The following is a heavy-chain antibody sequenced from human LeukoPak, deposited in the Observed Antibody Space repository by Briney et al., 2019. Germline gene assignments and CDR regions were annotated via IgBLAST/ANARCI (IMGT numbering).Heavy chain of an antibody. CDR2: ISSSSSTI. V-gene: IGHV3-48*02. Sequence: PGGSLRLSCAASGFTFSSYSMNWVRQAPGKGLEWVSYISSSSSTIYYAGSVKGRFTISRDNAKNSLYLQMNSLRDEDTAVYYCARVGGFWSAYYRGALDYWGQGTLVTVSS. CDR1: GFTFSSYS. D-gene: IGHD3-3*01. CDR3: ARVGGFWSAYYRGALDY. J-gene: IGHJ4*02.